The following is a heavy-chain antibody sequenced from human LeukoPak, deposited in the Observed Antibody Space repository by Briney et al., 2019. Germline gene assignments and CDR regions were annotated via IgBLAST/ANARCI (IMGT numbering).Heavy chain of an antibody. D-gene: IGHD3-22*01. CDR3: ALTLWLSLQPVFDY. V-gene: IGHV4-38-2*01. Sequence: SETLSLTCAVSGYSISSGYYWGWIRQPPGKGLEWIGSVYHSGSTYSNPALRSRVTISVDTSKNQFSLKLSSETAADTAVYYCALTLWLSLQPVFDYWGQGILVTVSS. J-gene: IGHJ4*02. CDR1: GYSISSGYY. CDR2: VYHSGST.